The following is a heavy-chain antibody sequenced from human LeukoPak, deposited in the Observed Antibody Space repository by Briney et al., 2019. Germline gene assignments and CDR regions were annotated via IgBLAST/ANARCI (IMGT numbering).Heavy chain of an antibody. V-gene: IGHV3-43D*03. J-gene: IGHJ4*02. D-gene: IGHD3-10*01. CDR2: ISWDGGST. CDR3: ATERPDSRVLDY. Sequence: GGSLRLFCAASGFTFDDYAMHWVRQAPGKGLEWVSLISWDGGSTYYADSVKGRFTISRDNSKNTLYLQMNSLRVEDSAVYYCATERPDSRVLDYWGQGLVVTVSS. CDR1: GFTFDDYA.